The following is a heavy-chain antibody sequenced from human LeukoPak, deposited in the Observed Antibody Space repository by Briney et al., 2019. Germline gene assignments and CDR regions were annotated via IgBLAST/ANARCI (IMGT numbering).Heavy chain of an antibody. Sequence: PSETLSLTCTVSGGSISSYYWSWIRQPPGKGLEWIGYIYYSGSTNYNPPLKSRVTISVDTSKNQFSLKLSSVTAADTAVYYCARDQTIFGEFRFDPWGQGTLVTVSS. D-gene: IGHD3-3*01. J-gene: IGHJ5*02. CDR2: IYYSGST. CDR1: GGSISSYY. CDR3: ARDQTIFGEFRFDP. V-gene: IGHV4-59*01.